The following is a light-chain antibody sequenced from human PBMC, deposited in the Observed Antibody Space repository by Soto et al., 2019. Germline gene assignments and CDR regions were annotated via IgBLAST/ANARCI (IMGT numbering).Light chain of an antibody. CDR2: DEY. Sequence: ILSTYFSGTLSYPPVERDTVSCRASQSVSSYLAWYKQKHGQAPRLIIHDEYNRATGIQDSFSGSGSGKDFTITIRSIENEDFEVYYCQKRSNWPITFGKGKQLEIK. CDR1: QSVSSY. CDR3: QKRSNWPIT. V-gene: IGKV3-11*01. J-gene: IGKJ5*01.